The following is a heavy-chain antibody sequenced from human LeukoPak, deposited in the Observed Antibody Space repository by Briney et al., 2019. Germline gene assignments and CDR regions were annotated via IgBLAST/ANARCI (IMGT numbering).Heavy chain of an antibody. D-gene: IGHD1-26*01. J-gene: IGHJ3*02. Sequence: GGSLRLSCAASGFTFTSYEMNWVRQAPGEGLEWISFVSYSGNTIYYADSVKGRFTISRDNAKNSLYLQMNSPGPEDTAVYYCARPRISGDAFDIWGQGTMVTVSS. CDR1: GFTFTSYE. CDR2: VSYSGNTI. V-gene: IGHV3-48*03. CDR3: ARPRISGDAFDI.